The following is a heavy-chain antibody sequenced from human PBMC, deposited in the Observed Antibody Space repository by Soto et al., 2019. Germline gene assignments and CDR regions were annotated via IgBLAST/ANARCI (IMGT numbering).Heavy chain of an antibody. CDR2: IYYGGIT. CDR3: ARVRREYDNSGPLDY. Sequence: SETLSLTCAVSGGSISSGDYSWNWIRQPPGKGLEWIGYIYYGGITYYNPSLQSRVTLSVDRSRNQFSLKLNSVTAADTAVYYCARVRREYDNSGPLDYWGQGTLVTVSS. D-gene: IGHD3-22*01. J-gene: IGHJ4*02. V-gene: IGHV4-30-2*01. CDR1: GGSISSGDYS.